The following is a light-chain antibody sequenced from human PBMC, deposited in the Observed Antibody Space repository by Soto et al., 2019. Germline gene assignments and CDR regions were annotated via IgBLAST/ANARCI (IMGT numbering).Light chain of an antibody. V-gene: IGKV3D-20*01. CDR1: QSVSSSY. CDR3: QQYCSSPWT. CDR2: GAL. J-gene: IGKJ1*01. Sequence: EIVLTQSPATLSLSPGDRATLSCGASQSVSSSYLAWFQQKPGLAPRLLIYGALSRATGIPDRFSGSGSGTDFTLTISRLEPEDFAMYYCQQYCSSPWTFGQGTKVEIK.